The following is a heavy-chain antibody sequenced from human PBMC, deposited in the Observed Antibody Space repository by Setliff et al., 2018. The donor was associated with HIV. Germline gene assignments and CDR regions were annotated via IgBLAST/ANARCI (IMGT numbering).Heavy chain of an antibody. V-gene: IGHV4-38-2*01. CDR2: IYHSGRT. J-gene: IGHJ4*02. CDR1: GYSISSSYY. Sequence: SETLSLTCAVSGYSISSSYYWGWIRQPPGKGLEWIGNIYHSGRTYYNPSLKSRVTISLDTSKNHLSLSLQSVTAADAAVYYCAIRRNFDWLMTSGPFDYWGQGILVTVSS. CDR3: AIRRNFDWLMTSGPFDY. D-gene: IGHD3-9*01.